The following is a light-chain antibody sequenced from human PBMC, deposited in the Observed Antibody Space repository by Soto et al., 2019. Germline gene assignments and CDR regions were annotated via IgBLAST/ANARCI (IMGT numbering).Light chain of an antibody. J-gene: IGLJ2*01. CDR1: SSDVGGYNY. Sequence: QSALTQPPSASGSPGQSVTISCTGTSSDVGGYNYVSWYQQHPGKAPKFMIYEVSNRPSGVPDRFSGSKSGNTASLTVSGLQAEDEADYYCSSYAGSNFVVFGGGTKLTVL. CDR3: SSYAGSNFVV. CDR2: EVS. V-gene: IGLV2-8*01.